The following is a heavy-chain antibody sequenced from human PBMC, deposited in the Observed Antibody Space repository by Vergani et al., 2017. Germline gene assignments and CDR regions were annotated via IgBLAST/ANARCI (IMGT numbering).Heavy chain of an antibody. CDR2: ISDYNGNT. CDR3: ARDPDIVVVPASPYYYYYYGMDV. D-gene: IGHD2-2*01. Sequence: QVQLVQSGAEVKKPGASVKVSCKASGYTFTSYGISWVRQAPGQGLEWMGWISDYNGNTNYAQKLQGRVTMTTDTSTSTAYMELGSLISDETAVYYCARDPDIVVVPASPYYYYYYGMDVWGQGTTVTVSS. J-gene: IGHJ6*02. V-gene: IGHV1-18*04. CDR1: GYTFTSYG.